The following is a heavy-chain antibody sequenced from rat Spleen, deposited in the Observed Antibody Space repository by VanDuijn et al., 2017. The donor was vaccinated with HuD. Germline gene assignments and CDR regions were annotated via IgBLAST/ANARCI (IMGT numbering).Heavy chain of an antibody. J-gene: IGHJ2*01. CDR1: GFTFSNYD. CDR2: ISPSGGST. Sequence: EVQLVESGGGLVQPGRSMKLSCAASGFTFSNYDMAWVRQAPTKGLEWVASISPSGGSTYYRDSVKGRFTISRDNAKSTLYLQMDSLRSEDTATYYCARSVFDYWGQGVMVTVSS. CDR3: ARSVFDY. V-gene: IGHV5-25*01.